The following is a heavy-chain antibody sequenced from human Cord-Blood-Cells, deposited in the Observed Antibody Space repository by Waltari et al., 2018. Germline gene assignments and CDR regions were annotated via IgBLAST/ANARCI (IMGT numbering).Heavy chain of an antibody. CDR2: INHSGST. CDR3: ARVPASTVVTDY. CDR1: GGSFRGYY. Sequence: QVQLQQWGAGLLKPSETLSLTCAVDGGSFRGYYWRWIRQPPGEGLEWIGEINHSGSTNYNPSLKSRVTISVDTSKNQFSLKLSSVTAADTAVYYCARVPASTVVTDYWGQGTLVTVSS. D-gene: IGHD4-17*01. J-gene: IGHJ4*02. V-gene: IGHV4-34*01.